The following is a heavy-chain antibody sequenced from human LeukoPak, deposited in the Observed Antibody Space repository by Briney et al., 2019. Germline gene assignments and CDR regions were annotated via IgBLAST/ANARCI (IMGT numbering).Heavy chain of an antibody. V-gene: IGHV3-30-3*01. D-gene: IGHD6-13*01. CDR1: GFTFSSYA. CDR2: ISYDGSNK. CDR3: ARDPGIAAAGTILPYYFDY. J-gene: IGHJ4*02. Sequence: SGGSLRLSCAASGFTFSSYAVHWVRQAPGKGLEWVAVISYDGSNKYYADSVKGRFTISRDNSKNTLYLQMNSLRAEDTAVYYCARDPGIAAAGTILPYYFDYWGQGTLVTVSS.